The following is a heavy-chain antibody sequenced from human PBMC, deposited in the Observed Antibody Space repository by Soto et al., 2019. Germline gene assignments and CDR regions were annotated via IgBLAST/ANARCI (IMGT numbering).Heavy chain of an antibody. CDR1: GFTFSSYG. J-gene: IGHJ6*02. CDR3: VRAAGYSGNDYVYYYGMDV. V-gene: IGHV3-33*01. Sequence: QVQLVESGGGVVQPGRSLRLSCAASGFTFSSYGMHWVRQAPGKGLEWVALVWYDGGNNYYADSVKGRFTISRDNSKNTMDLQMNSLRDEDTAVYSGVRAAGYSGNDYVYYYGMDVWGQGTTVTVSS. D-gene: IGHD5-12*01. CDR2: VWYDGGNN.